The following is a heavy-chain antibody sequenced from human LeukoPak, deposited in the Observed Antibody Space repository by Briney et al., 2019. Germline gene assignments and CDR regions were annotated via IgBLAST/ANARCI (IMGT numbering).Heavy chain of an antibody. V-gene: IGHV3-48*03. J-gene: IGHJ6*03. CDR2: ISSSGSTI. CDR3: AREPTYYYGSGSYYTFNYYYYYMDV. Sequence: GGSLRLSCAASGFTFSSYEMNWVRQAPGKGLEGVSYISSSGSTIYYADSVKGRFTISRDNAKNSLYLQMNSLRAEDTAVYYCAREPTYYYGSGSYYTFNYYYYYMDVWGKGTTVTISS. CDR1: GFTFSSYE. D-gene: IGHD3-10*01.